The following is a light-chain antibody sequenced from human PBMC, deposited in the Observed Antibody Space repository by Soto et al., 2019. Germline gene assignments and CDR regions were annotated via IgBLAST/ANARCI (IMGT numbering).Light chain of an antibody. J-gene: IGLJ3*02. CDR2: GNS. V-gene: IGLV1-40*01. Sequence: QSVLTQPPSVSGAPGQRVTISCTGSSSNIGAGYDGHWYQQLPGTATKLLIYGNSNRPSGVPDRFSCSQSGSSASLTITGLEADDEDDYCGQSYGSRRGALFGGGTKVTVL. CDR3: QSYGSRRGAL. CDR1: SSNIGAGYD.